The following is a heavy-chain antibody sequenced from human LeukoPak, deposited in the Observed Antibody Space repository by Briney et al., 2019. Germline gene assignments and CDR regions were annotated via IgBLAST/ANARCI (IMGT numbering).Heavy chain of an antibody. CDR2: ISGSGDTT. CDR1: GFTFSSYA. D-gene: IGHD3-3*01. CDR3: ARDRIWSGFDYFDY. J-gene: IGHJ4*02. Sequence: GGSLRLSCAASGFTFSSYAMTWVRQAPGKGLEWVSVISGSGDTTFYADSVKGRFTISTDNSKNTVYLQMNSLRAEDTAIYYCARDRIWSGFDYFDYWGQGTLVTVSS. V-gene: IGHV3-23*01.